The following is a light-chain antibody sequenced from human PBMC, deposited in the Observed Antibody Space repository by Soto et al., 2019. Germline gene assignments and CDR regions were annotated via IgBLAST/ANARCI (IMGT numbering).Light chain of an antibody. J-gene: IGLJ3*02. CDR2: RNS. CDR1: DSNIGSNS. V-gene: IGLV1-47*01. Sequence: QSVLTQPPSASGTAGQVVTISCSGGDSNIGSNSVYWYQHLPRMAPKLLIYRNSQRPSGVPDRFSGSKSGTSASLAISGLPSEDEADYYCAAWDDSLSGWVFGGGTKLTVL. CDR3: AAWDDSLSGWV.